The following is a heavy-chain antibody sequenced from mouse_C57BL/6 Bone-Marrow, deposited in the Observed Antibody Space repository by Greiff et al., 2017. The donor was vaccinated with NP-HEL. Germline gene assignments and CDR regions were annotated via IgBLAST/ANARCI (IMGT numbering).Heavy chain of an antibody. CDR2: ISSGGSYT. V-gene: IGHV5-6*01. CDR1: GFTFSSYG. Sequence: EVHLVESGGDLVKPGGSLKLSCAASGFTFSSYGMSWVRQTPDKRLEWVATISSGGSYTYYPDSVKGRFTISRDNAKNTLYLQMSSLKSEDTAMYYCARLGGPADYWGQGTTLTVSS. CDR3: ARLGGPADY. J-gene: IGHJ2*01.